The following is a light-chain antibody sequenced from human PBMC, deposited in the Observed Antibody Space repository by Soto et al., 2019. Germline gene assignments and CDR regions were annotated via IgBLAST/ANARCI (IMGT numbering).Light chain of an antibody. CDR3: QQYNYYSK. Sequence: DIQMTQSPSTLSSSVGDRVTITCRASQSLSGRLAWYQQRPGQAPKLLIYDVSTLESGVPSRFSGTGTGSGTEFTLSSSDLQPDDFATYYCQQYNYYSKFGPGTKVEVK. CDR1: QSLSGR. J-gene: IGKJ1*01. CDR2: DVS. V-gene: IGKV1-5*01.